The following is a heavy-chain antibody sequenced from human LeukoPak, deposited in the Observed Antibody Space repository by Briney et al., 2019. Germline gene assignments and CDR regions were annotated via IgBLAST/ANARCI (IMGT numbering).Heavy chain of an antibody. D-gene: IGHD6-13*01. CDR2: IYYSGST. V-gene: IGHV4-31*03. CDR3: ARGYSSNPLDY. CDR1: GGSISSGGYC. Sequence: SQTLSLTCTVSGGSISSGGYCWSWIRQHPGKGLEWIGYIYYSGSTYYNPSLKSRVTISVDTSKNQFSLKLSSVTAADTAVYYCARGYSSNPLDYWGQGTLVTVSS. J-gene: IGHJ4*02.